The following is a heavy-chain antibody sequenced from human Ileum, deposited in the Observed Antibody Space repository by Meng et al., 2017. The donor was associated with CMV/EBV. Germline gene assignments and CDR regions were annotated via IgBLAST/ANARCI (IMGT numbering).Heavy chain of an antibody. CDR3: ARVFWSGYYFDY. CDR2: SSAYNGNT. CDR1: GYTFTSYG. D-gene: IGHD3-3*01. Sequence: ASVKVSCKASGYTFTSYGISWVRQAPGQGLEWMGWSSAYNGNTNYAQKLQGRVTMTTDTSTSTAYMELRSLRSDDTAVYYCARVFWSGYYFDYWGQGTLVTVSS. V-gene: IGHV1-18*01. J-gene: IGHJ4*02.